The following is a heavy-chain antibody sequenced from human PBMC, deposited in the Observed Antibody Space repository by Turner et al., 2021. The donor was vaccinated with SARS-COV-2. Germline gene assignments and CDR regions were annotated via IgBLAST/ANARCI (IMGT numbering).Heavy chain of an antibody. CDR2: IYSGGST. CDR3: AREAAAGNFHGWFDS. D-gene: IGHD6-13*01. Sequence: EVQLVESGGGLVQPGGSLRLSCTASGFTVRSTYMSWVRQAPGKGLEWVSVIYSGGSTYYADSVKGRFTISRDNSKNTLDLQMNSLRVEDTAVYSCAREAAAGNFHGWFDSWGQGTLVTVSS. CDR1: GFTVRSTY. V-gene: IGHV3-66*01. J-gene: IGHJ5*01.